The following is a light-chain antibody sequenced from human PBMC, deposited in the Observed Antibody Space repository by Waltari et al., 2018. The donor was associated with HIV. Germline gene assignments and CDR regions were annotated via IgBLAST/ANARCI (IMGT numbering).Light chain of an antibody. J-gene: IGLJ2*01. V-gene: IGLV1-40*01. CDR2: GDS. CDR1: SSTIGAGYD. CDR3: QSCDSSLSAVV. Sequence: QSVLTQPPSVSGAPGQRVTVSCTGSSSTIGAGYDVHWYQQLPGAAPKLLIYGDSNRPSGVPDRFSGSKSGSSASLAITGLQTEDEAYYYCQSCDSSLSAVVFGGGTKLTVL.